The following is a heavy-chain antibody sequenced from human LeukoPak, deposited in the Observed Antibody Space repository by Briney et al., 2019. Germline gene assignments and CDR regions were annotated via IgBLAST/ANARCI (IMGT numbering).Heavy chain of an antibody. CDR3: AREYGDLDY. CDR1: GGSSSGLH. Sequence: PSETLSLTCTVSGGSSSGLHWSWLRQPAGKGLEWIGRIYPSGGTNYNPSLKSRVTMSTDTSKNQFSLKLRSVTAADTAVYYWAREYGDLDYWGQRTLVTVSS. CDR2: IYPSGGT. D-gene: IGHD2-21*01. V-gene: IGHV4-4*07. J-gene: IGHJ4*02.